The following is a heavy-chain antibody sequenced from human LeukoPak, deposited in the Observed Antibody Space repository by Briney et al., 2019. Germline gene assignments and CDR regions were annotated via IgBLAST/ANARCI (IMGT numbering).Heavy chain of an antibody. J-gene: IGHJ5*02. Sequence: SETLSLTCAVYGGSFSGYYWSWIRQPPGKGLEWIGEINHSGSTNYNPSLKSRVTISVDTSKNRFSLKLSSVTAADTAVYYCARRLLMVRGGRWFDPWGQGTLVTVSS. CDR3: ARRLLMVRGGRWFDP. CDR1: GGSFSGYY. V-gene: IGHV4-34*01. CDR2: INHSGST. D-gene: IGHD2-8*01.